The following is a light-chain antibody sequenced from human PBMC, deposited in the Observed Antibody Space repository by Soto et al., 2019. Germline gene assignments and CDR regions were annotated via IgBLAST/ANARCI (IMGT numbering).Light chain of an antibody. CDR2: AAS. V-gene: IGKV1-6*01. J-gene: IGKJ1*01. CDR3: LQYYSFTRT. CDR1: HNIRVH. Sequence: RESHNIRVHVGWHQQRPGNAPNLLIYAASTLQNGVPSTFTGSGAGTDFTLTISCLQPEDVATDFCLQYYSFTRTFGQGTKVDIK.